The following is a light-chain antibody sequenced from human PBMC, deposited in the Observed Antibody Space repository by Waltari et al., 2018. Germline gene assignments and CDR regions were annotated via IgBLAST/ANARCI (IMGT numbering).Light chain of an antibody. CDR2: KAS. CDR1: QSISRW. V-gene: IGKV1-5*03. J-gene: IGKJ3*01. CDR3: QHYNSSYALFT. Sequence: DIQMTQSPSTVSASVGDRVTITCRASQSISRWLPWYQQKPGKAPKLLIHKASSLQMGVPSRFSGRGSGTEFTLNITSLQPDDFATYYCQHYNSSYALFTFRPGYPSGYQT.